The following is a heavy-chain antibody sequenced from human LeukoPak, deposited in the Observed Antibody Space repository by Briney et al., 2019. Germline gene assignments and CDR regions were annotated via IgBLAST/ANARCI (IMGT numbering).Heavy chain of an antibody. J-gene: IGHJ2*01. Sequence: GGSLSLSCAASGIIFSNYAMHWVRQGRGKGLECISTISSDWGSTYYANSVKGRFTISRDNSKNTLYLQMGSLRAEDMAVYYCARGRQGAKTRYFDLWGRGTRVTVSS. D-gene: IGHD1-26*01. V-gene: IGHV3-64*01. CDR3: ARGRQGAKTRYFDL. CDR1: GIIFSNYA. CDR2: ISSDWGST.